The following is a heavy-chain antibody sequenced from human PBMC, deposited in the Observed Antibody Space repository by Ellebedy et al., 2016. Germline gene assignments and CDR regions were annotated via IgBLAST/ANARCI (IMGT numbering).Heavy chain of an antibody. Sequence: ASVKVSCKVSGYTLTELSMHWVRQAPGKGLEWMGGFDPEDGETIYAQKFQGRVTMTEDTSTDTAYMELSSLRSEDTAVYYCARARGRDVLEWLDTDFDYWGQGTLVTVSS. CDR1: GYTLTELS. CDR2: FDPEDGET. J-gene: IGHJ4*02. D-gene: IGHD3-3*01. CDR3: ARARGRDVLEWLDTDFDY. V-gene: IGHV1-24*01.